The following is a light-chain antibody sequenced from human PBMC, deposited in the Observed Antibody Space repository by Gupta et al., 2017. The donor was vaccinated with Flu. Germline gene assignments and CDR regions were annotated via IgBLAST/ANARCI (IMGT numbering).Light chain of an antibody. V-gene: IGLV2-14*01. Sequence: SALPQPASVSGSPGQSITISCTGTSSDVGGYNYVSWYQQHPGKAPKLMIYEVSNRPPGVANRFSGSKSGNTASLTISGLQAEDEADYYCSSYTSSSTWVFGGGTKLTVL. CDR3: SSYTSSSTWV. CDR2: EVS. CDR1: SSDVGGYNY. J-gene: IGLJ3*02.